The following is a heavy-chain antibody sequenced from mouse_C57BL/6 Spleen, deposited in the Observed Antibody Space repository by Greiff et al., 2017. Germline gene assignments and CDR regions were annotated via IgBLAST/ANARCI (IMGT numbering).Heavy chain of an antibody. J-gene: IGHJ4*01. CDR3: ASLYYGSSYDYAMDY. D-gene: IGHD1-1*01. CDR1: GYTFTSYW. V-gene: IGHV1-52*01. Sequence: QVQLQESGAELVRPGSSVKLSCKASGYTFTSYWMPWVKQRPIQGLEWIGNIDPSDSETHYNQKFKDKATLTVDKSSSTAYMQLSSLTSEDSAVYYGASLYYGSSYDYAMDYWGQGTSVTVAS. CDR2: IDPSDSET.